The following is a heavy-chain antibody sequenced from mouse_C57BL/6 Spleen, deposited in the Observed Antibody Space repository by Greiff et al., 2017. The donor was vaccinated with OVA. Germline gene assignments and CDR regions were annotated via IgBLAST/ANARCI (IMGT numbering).Heavy chain of an antibody. CDR1: GYAFSSSW. Sequence: QVQLQQSGPELVKPGASVKISCKASGYAFSSSWMNWVKQRPGKGLEWIGRIYPGDGDTNYNGKFKGKATLTADKSSSTAYMQLSSLTSEDSAVYFCAIITTVVAPDYWGQGTTLTVSS. CDR2: IYPGDGDT. J-gene: IGHJ2*01. CDR3: AIITTVVAPDY. V-gene: IGHV1-82*01. D-gene: IGHD1-1*01.